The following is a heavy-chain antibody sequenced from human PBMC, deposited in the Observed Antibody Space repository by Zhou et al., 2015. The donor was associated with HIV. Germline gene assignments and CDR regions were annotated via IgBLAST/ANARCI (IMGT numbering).Heavy chain of an antibody. CDR3: ARGRIAVAGTSDFDY. Sequence: QVRLVQSGPKVEKPGSSVKVSCEASGGTFSSYAISWVRQAPGQGLEWMGGIIPIFGTANYAQKFQGRVTITADESTSTAYMELSSLRSEDTAVYYCARGRIAVAGTSDFDYWGQGTLVTVSS. J-gene: IGHJ4*02. V-gene: IGHV1-69*01. CDR2: IIPIFGTA. CDR1: GGTFSSYA. D-gene: IGHD6-19*01.